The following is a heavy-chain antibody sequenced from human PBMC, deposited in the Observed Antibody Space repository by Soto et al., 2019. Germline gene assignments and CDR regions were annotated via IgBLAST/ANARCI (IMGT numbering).Heavy chain of an antibody. J-gene: IGHJ4*02. CDR1: GGSISSSY. CDR2: IYYSGST. Sequence: QVQLQESGPGLVKPSETLSLTCTVSGGSISSSYWSWIRQPPGKGLEWIGFIYYSGSTNYNPSLKSRVTISVDTSKHQFSLKLSSVTAADTAVYYCASYSSGWETFDYWGQGTLVTVSS. D-gene: IGHD6-19*01. CDR3: ASYSSGWETFDY. V-gene: IGHV4-59*08.